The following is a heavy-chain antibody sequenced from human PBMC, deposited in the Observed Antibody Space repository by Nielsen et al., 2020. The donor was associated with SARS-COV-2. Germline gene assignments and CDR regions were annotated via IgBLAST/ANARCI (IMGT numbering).Heavy chain of an antibody. D-gene: IGHD4-17*01. Sequence: ASVKVSCKASGYTFTNYYMHWVRQAPGQGLEWMGIINTSDGSTTYAQKFQGRVTMTRDTSTRTVYMELRSLRSEDTAVHYCARDDTVTMYYYSYYGMDVWGQGTTVTVSS. CDR1: GYTFTNYY. CDR2: INTSDGST. J-gene: IGHJ6*02. V-gene: IGHV1-46*01. CDR3: ARDDTVTMYYYSYYGMDV.